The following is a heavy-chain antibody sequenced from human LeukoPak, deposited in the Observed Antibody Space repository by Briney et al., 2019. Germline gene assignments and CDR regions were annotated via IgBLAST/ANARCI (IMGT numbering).Heavy chain of an antibody. CDR3: AKAAEQLVRCDY. CDR1: GFTFSSYA. D-gene: IGHD6-6*01. J-gene: IGHJ4*02. V-gene: IGHV3-23*01. CDR2: ISGSGGST. Sequence: GGSLRLSCAASGFTFSSYAMSWVRQAPGKGLEWVSAISGSGGSTYYADSVKGRFTISSDNSKNTLYLQMNSLTAEDTAVYYCAKAAEQLVRCDYWGQGTLVTVSS.